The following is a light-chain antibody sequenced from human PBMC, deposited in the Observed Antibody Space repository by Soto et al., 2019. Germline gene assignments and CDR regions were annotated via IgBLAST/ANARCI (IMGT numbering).Light chain of an antibody. CDR3: QQLNRYPLT. V-gene: IGKV1-9*01. J-gene: IGKJ4*01. CDR1: QAISSY. CDR2: AAS. Sequence: IQLTQSPSSLSASVGDRVTITCRASQAISSYLAWYQQKPGKAPNLLIYAASTLQSGVPSRFSGSGSGTDFTLTISSLQPEDFATYFCQQLNRYPLTFGGGTKV.